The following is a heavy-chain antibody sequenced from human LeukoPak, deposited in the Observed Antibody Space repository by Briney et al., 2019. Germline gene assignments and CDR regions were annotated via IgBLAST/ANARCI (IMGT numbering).Heavy chain of an antibody. Sequence: GESLKISCQGSGYSFTTYWIGWVRQMPGKGLEWMGIIYPGDSDTRYSPSFQGQVTISADKSISTACVQWSSLKASDTAMYYCARLVDTAMAADYWGQGTLVSVSS. CDR1: GYSFTTYW. V-gene: IGHV5-51*01. J-gene: IGHJ4*02. CDR3: ARLVDTAMAADY. CDR2: IYPGDSDT. D-gene: IGHD5-18*01.